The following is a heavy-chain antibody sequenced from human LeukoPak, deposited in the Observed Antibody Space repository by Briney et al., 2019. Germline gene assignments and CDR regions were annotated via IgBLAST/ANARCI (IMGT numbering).Heavy chain of an antibody. Sequence: ASVKVSCKVSGYTFTSYYMHWVRQAPGQGLEWMGIINPSGGSTSYAQKFQGRVTMTRDTSTSTVYMELSSLRSEDTAVYYCAREGLVVAARDAFDIWGQGTMVTVSS. CDR2: INPSGGST. J-gene: IGHJ3*02. CDR1: GYTFTSYY. V-gene: IGHV1-46*01. D-gene: IGHD2-15*01. CDR3: AREGLVVAARDAFDI.